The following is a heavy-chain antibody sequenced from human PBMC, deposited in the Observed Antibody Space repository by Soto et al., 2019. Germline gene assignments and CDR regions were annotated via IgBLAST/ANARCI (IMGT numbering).Heavy chain of an antibody. CDR1: GGSVSSNSAA. CDR2: TYYRSKWYN. D-gene: IGHD3-3*01. V-gene: IGHV6-1*01. Sequence: PSQTLSLTCAISGGSVSSNSAAWNWIRQSPSRGLEWLGRTYYRSKWYNDYAVSVKSRITINPDTSKNQFSLQLNSVTPEDTAVYYCARVGYDFWSGYYSGAAGYYYSMDVWGNGTTVTVSS. J-gene: IGHJ6*03. CDR3: ARVGYDFWSGYYSGAAGYYYSMDV.